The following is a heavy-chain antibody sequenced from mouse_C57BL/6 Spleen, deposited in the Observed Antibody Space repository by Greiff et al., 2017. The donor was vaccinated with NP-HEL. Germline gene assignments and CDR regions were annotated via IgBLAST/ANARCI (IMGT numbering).Heavy chain of an antibody. CDR1: GYTFTSYG. V-gene: IGHV1-81*01. CDR3: ARSDYASSYGYFDV. CDR2: IYPRSGNT. J-gene: IGHJ1*03. D-gene: IGHD1-1*01. Sequence: LVESGAELARPGASVKLSCKASGYTFTSYGISWVKQRTGQGLEWIGEIYPRSGNTYYNEKFKGKATLTADKSSSTAYMELRSLTSEDSAVYFCARSDYASSYGYFDVWGTGTTVTVSS.